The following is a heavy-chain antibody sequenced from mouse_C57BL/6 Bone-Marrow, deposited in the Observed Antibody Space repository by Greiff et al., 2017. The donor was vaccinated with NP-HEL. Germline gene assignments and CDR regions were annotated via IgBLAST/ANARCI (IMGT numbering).Heavy chain of an antibody. CDR1: GYNFNSYW. J-gene: IGHJ2*01. V-gene: IGHV1-55*01. D-gene: IGHD4-1*01. CDR2: IDPGSGST. Sequence: QVQLQQSGAELVKPGASVKMSCTASGYNFNSYWITWVKQRPGQGLEWIGEIDPGSGSTNYTEKFKSKATLTVDTSSSTAYMQLSSLTSADAAVYYCARLRNWDYFDYWGQGTTLTVSS. CDR3: ARLRNWDYFDY.